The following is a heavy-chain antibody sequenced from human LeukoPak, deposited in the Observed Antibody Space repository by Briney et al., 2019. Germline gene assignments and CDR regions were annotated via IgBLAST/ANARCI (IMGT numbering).Heavy chain of an antibody. Sequence: PSETLSLTCSVSGFSISSGYFWGWIRQPPGKGLEWIGRIYHSGSTYYDPSLKSRVTISVDMSRNQFSLKLSSVTAADTAVYYCARVRRLLLWFGSNWYFDLWGRGTLVTVSS. CDR2: IYHSGST. CDR3: ARVRRLLLWFGSNWYFDL. D-gene: IGHD3-10*01. CDR1: GFSISSGYF. J-gene: IGHJ2*01. V-gene: IGHV4-38-2*02.